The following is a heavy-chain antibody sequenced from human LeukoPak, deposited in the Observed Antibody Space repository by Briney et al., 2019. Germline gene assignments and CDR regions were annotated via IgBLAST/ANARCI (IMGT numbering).Heavy chain of an antibody. CDR1: GYTFTTYD. J-gene: IGHJ4*02. CDR2: MNPNSGNT. CDR3: ASGAPPLLLYYFDY. Sequence: GASVKVSRKASGYTFTTYDINWVGQATGQGLEWIVCMNPNSGNTGYAQKCQGRVTMTRNTSISTAYMELSSLRSEDTAVYYCASGAPPLLLYYFDYWGQGALVTVSS. D-gene: IGHD2-15*01. V-gene: IGHV1-8*02.